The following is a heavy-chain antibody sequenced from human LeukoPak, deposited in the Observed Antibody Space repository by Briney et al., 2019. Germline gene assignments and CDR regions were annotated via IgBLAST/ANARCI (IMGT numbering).Heavy chain of an antibody. CDR3: ARGVSYYYDSSGYYGFY. V-gene: IGHV1-2*02. CDR2: INPNSGGT. CDR1: GYTFTGYY. J-gene: IGHJ4*02. Sequence: ASVKVSCKASGYTFTGYYMLWVRQAPGQGLEWMGWINPNSGGTNYAQKFQGRVTMTRDTSISTAYMELSRLRSDDTAVYYCARGVSYYYDSSGYYGFYWGQGTLVTVSS. D-gene: IGHD3-22*01.